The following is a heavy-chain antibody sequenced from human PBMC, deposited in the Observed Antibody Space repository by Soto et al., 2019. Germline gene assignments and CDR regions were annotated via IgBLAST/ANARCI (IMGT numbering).Heavy chain of an antibody. CDR3: ARGRYALGV. CDR1: GFNVGDYE. V-gene: IGHV3-48*03. Sequence: GGSLRLSCAASGFNVGDYEMNWVRQAPGKGLEWISMITSGGTVFYYTDSVRGRFAISRDDTENSLHLQMNSLRVEDTAMYYCARGRYALGVWGQGTTVTVSS. D-gene: IGHD3-9*01. J-gene: IGHJ6*02. CDR2: ITSGGTVF.